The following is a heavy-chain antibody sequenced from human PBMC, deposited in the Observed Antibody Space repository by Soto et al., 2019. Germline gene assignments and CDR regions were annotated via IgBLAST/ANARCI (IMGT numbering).Heavy chain of an antibody. CDR3: ARTATWTTRIKFDY. Sequence: QVQLVESGGGVVQPGRSLRLSRAASGFTFSSYAMHWVRQAPGKGLEWVAVISYDGSNKYYADSVKGRFTISRDNSKNTLYLQMNSLRAEDTAVYYCARTATWTTRIKFDYWGQGTLVTVSS. D-gene: IGHD4-17*01. V-gene: IGHV3-30-3*01. CDR1: GFTFSSYA. CDR2: ISYDGSNK. J-gene: IGHJ4*02.